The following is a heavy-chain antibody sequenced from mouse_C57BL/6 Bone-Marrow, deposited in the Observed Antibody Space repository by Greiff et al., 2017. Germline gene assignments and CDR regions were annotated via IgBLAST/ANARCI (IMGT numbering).Heavy chain of an antibody. CDR1: GYAFTNYL. J-gene: IGHJ3*01. Sequence: QVQLQQSGAELVRPGTSVKVSCKASGYAFTNYLIEWVKQRPGQGLEWIGVINPGSGGTNYNEKFKGKATLTADKSSSTAYLQLRSLTSEDSAVYFCARSLSYCYGSSYVGAYWGQGTLVTGSA. CDR2: INPGSGGT. D-gene: IGHD1-1*01. V-gene: IGHV1-54*01. CDR3: ARSLSYCYGSSYVGAY.